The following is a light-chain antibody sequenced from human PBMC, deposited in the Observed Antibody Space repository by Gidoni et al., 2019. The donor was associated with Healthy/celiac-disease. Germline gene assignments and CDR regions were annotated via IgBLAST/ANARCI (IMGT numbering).Light chain of an antibody. J-gene: IGLJ2*01. CDR3: SSYTSSGTLA. CDR1: SSDVGGYNY. Sequence: QSALTQPASVSGSPGQSITFSCSGTSSDVGGYNYVSWYQQHPGKAPKLMISEVSNRPSGVSNRFTGSKSGNPASLTISGLQAEDEADYYCSSYTSSGTLAFGGGTKLTVL. CDR2: EVS. V-gene: IGLV2-14*01.